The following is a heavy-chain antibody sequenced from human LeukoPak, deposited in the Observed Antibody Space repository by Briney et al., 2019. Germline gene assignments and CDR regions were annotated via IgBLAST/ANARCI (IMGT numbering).Heavy chain of an antibody. CDR2: ISGSGGNT. Sequence: GGSLRLSCAVSGFTFSSYYMSWVRQAPGKVLEWVSSISGSGGNTYYADSVKGRFTISRDNSKDTLYLQMNSLRAEDTAVYYCAKYTLGYSGYDLLSDYWGQGTLVTVSS. D-gene: IGHD5-12*01. CDR1: GFTFSSYY. V-gene: IGHV3-23*01. CDR3: AKYTLGYSGYDLLSDY. J-gene: IGHJ4*02.